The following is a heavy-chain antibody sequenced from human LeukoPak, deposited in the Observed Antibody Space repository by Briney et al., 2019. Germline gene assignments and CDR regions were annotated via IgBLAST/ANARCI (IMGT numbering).Heavy chain of an antibody. CDR2: IYYSGSR. D-gene: IGHD6-19*01. Sequence: PSETLSLTCTVSGGSISNSAFYWGWIRQSPGKGLEWIGSIYYSGSRDYSPSLKTRVTISVDTSKNQFSLKLTSLTAADTAVYYCATHATGYSSGSYRGVFDCWGQGALVAVSS. V-gene: IGHV4-39*01. J-gene: IGHJ4*02. CDR3: ATHATGYSSGSYRGVFDC. CDR1: GGSISNSAFY.